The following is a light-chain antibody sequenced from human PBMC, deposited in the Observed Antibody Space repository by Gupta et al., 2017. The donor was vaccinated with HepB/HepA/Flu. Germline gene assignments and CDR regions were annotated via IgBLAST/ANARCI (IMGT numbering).Light chain of an antibody. CDR3: MSYHISASV. CDR2: YKSDSNK. V-gene: IGLV5-45*02. Sequence: QAVLTHPSSLSASPGASPSLTCTLHSGINVVTYNISWFQQKPGSPPQYLLRYKSDSNKRQGSGVPSRFSGSKDASANAGILLLSGLQSEDEADYYCMSYHISASVFGGGTKLTVL. CDR1: SGINVVTYN. J-gene: IGLJ2*01.